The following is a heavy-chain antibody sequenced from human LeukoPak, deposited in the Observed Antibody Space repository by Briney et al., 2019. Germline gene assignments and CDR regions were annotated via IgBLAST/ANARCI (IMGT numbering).Heavy chain of an antibody. V-gene: IGHV4-59*01. CDR1: GGSIRSYY. CDR2: IYYSGST. Sequence: SETLSLTCTVSGGSIRSYYWSWVRQPPGKGLEWRGDIYYSGSTNYNPSLKSRVTISVDTSKNQFSLKLSSVTAADTAVYYCARSVEGYCSGGSCYSYYYYMDVWGKGTTVTVSS. D-gene: IGHD2-15*01. CDR3: ARSVEGYCSGGSCYSYYYYMDV. J-gene: IGHJ6*03.